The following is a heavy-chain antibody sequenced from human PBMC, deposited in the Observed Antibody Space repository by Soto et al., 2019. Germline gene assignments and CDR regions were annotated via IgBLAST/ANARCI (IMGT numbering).Heavy chain of an antibody. J-gene: IGHJ5*02. D-gene: IGHD3-22*01. CDR2: IYHSGSP. V-gene: IGHV4-30-2*01. CDR1: GGSISSGGYS. Sequence: SETLSLTCAVSGGSISSGGYSWSWIRQPPGKGMERIGYIYHSGSPYYNPSLKSRVTISVDMSTSTAYMELSSLRSEDTAVYYCAAKSMEYYYDSSRGFDPWGQGTLVTVSS. CDR3: AAKSMEYYYDSSRGFDP.